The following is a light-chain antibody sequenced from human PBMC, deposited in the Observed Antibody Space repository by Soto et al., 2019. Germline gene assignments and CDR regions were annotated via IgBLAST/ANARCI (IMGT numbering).Light chain of an antibody. Sequence: QSALTQPASVSGSPGQSITISCTGTSRDVGGYNYVSWYQQHPGKAPKLMIYDVSNRPSGVSNRFSVSKSGNTASLTISGLQAEDEADYYCSSYTSSSTLVFGGGTKVTVL. CDR2: DVS. CDR1: SRDVGGYNY. J-gene: IGLJ3*02. V-gene: IGLV2-14*01. CDR3: SSYTSSSTLV.